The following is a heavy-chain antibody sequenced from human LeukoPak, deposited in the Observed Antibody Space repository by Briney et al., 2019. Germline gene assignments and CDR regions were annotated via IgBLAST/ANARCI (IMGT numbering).Heavy chain of an antibody. Sequence: PGGSLRLSCAASGFSFNSDWMDWVRQAPGKGLEWVAVIWYDGSNKYYADSVKGRFTISRDNSKNTLYLQMNSLRAEDTAVYYCARDKAGDCSSTSCYYYYYGMDVWGQGTTVTVSS. J-gene: IGHJ6*02. D-gene: IGHD2-2*01. CDR3: ARDKAGDCSSTSCYYYYYGMDV. CDR1: GFSFNSDW. V-gene: IGHV3-33*08. CDR2: IWYDGSNK.